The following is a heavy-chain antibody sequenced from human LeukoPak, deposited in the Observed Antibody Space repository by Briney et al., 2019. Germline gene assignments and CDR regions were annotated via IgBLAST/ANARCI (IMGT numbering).Heavy chain of an antibody. V-gene: IGHV3-23*01. CDR3: AVLASQLLGY. CDR1: GFTFSNYA. J-gene: IGHJ4*02. D-gene: IGHD3-3*02. CDR2: ISGSGDST. Sequence: GGSLRLSCAASGFTFSNYAMSWVRQAPGKGLEWVSSISGSGDSTYYADSVKGRFTISRDSSKNTLYLQMNSLRAEDTAVYYCAVLASQLLGYWGQGTLVTVSS.